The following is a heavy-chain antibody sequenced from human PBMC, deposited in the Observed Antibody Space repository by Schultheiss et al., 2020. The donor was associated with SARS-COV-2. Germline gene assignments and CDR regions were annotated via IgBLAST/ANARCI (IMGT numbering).Heavy chain of an antibody. CDR2: IWYDGSNK. V-gene: IGHV3-33*06. J-gene: IGHJ4*02. D-gene: IGHD2-2*01. Sequence: GGSLRLSCAASGFTFSSYGMHWVRQAPGKGLEWVAVIWYDGSNKYYADSVKGRFTISRDNSTNTLYLQMNSLRAEDTAVYYCAKDQGGGYCSSTSCYPDYWGQGALVTVSS. CDR3: AKDQGGGYCSSTSCYPDY. CDR1: GFTFSSYG.